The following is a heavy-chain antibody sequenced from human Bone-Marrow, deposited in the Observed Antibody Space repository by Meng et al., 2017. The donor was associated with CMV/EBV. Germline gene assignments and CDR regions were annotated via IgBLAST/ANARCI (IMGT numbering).Heavy chain of an antibody. CDR1: GFTFSSHI. D-gene: IGHD6-6*01. CDR3: ARAGYSSSSRDFQH. CDR2: ISSRSTYI. V-gene: IGHV3-21*01. Sequence: GGSLRLSCAASGFTFSSHIMNWVRQAPGKGLEWVSSISSRSTYISYTDSVKGRFTISRDSAKNSLYLQMNSLRAEDTAVYYCARAGYSSSSRDFQHWGQGTLVTVSS. J-gene: IGHJ1*01.